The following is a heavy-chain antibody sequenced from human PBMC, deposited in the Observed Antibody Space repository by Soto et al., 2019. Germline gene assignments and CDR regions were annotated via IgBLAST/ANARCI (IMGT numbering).Heavy chain of an antibody. J-gene: IGHJ6*02. CDR2: ISYDGNNK. CDR1: GFTFSSYA. D-gene: IGHD2-15*01. CDR3: ARAECDGGSCFTLVGLRYGMDI. Sequence: QVQLVESGGGVVQPGRSLRLSCAASGFTFSSYAMYWVRQAPGKGLEWVAVISYDGNNKYYADSVKGRFTISRDNSKNTVYLHMNTLRAEDTAMYYCARAECDGGSCFTLVGLRYGMDIWGQGTTVTVSS. V-gene: IGHV3-30-3*01.